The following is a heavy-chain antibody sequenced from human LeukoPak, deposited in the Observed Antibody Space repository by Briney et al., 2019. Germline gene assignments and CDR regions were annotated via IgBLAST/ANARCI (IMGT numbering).Heavy chain of an antibody. J-gene: IGHJ4*02. CDR2: ISSSATYM. CDR1: GFTFSSYG. D-gene: IGHD3-10*01. CDR3: ARDWSYGSGSYYMVY. Sequence: GGSLRLSCAASGFTFSSYGMDWVRRAPGRGLEWVSSISSSATYMFYADSVKGRFTISRDNSKNTLYLQMNSLRAEDTAVYYCARDWSYGSGSYYMVYWGQGTLVTVSS. V-gene: IGHV3-21*01.